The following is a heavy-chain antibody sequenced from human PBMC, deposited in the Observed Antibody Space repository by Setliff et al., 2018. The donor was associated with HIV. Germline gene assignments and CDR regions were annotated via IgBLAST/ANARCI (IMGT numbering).Heavy chain of an antibody. V-gene: IGHV4-38-2*02. D-gene: IGHD1-1*01. CDR2: IYHAGNT. J-gene: IGHJ6*02. CDR1: GYSISSGYY. Sequence: SSETLSLTCTVTGYSISSGYYWAWIRQPPGKGLEWIGHIYHAGNTYYNPSLKSRVTISVDTSKNQISLKLSSVTAADTAVYYCARRTSNLGMDVWGQGTTVTV. CDR3: ARRTSNLGMDV.